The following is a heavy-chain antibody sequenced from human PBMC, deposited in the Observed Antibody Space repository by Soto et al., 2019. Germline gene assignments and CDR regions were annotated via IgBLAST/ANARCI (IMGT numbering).Heavy chain of an antibody. D-gene: IGHD2-8*01. V-gene: IGHV1-18*01. Sequence: ASVKVSCKASGYTFTIYGIIWVRQAPGQGLQWMGWISGYNGDANYAQRFQGRVSMTIDTSTTTAYMELRTLTSDDTAVYYCAKNGQPPYYYYGLDVWGQGTTVTVSS. CDR3: AKNGQPPYYYYGLDV. CDR1: GYTFTIYG. J-gene: IGHJ6*02. CDR2: ISGYNGDA.